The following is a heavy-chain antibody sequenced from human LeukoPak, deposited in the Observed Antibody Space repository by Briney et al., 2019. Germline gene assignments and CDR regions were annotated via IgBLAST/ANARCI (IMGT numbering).Heavy chain of an antibody. V-gene: IGHV3-30*04. CDR1: GFTFTKYA. CDR3: VRDLTYGARFDY. CDR2: ISSDGNTK. J-gene: IGHJ4*02. Sequence: GGSLRLSCVGSGFTFTKYAIHWLGQVPGKWMESVAFISSDGNTKFYADSLKGRITISRDNFRNTVFLEMTTLRPEDTALYYCVRDLTYGARFDYWGQGTLVTVSS. D-gene: IGHD3-9*01.